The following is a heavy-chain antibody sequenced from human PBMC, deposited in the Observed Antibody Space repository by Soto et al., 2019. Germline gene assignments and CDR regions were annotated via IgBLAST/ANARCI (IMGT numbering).Heavy chain of an antibody. J-gene: IGHJ4*01. CDR2: IHYSGST. Sequence: SETLSLTCTVSGGSISSGGYYWSWIRQRPGKGLEWIGDIHYSGSTFYNPSLKSRVTISVDTSENQFSLKLSSMTAADTAVYYCARGEVLPAASLDYWG. CDR1: GGSISSGGYY. D-gene: IGHD2-2*01. V-gene: IGHV4-31*03. CDR3: ARGEVLPAASLDY.